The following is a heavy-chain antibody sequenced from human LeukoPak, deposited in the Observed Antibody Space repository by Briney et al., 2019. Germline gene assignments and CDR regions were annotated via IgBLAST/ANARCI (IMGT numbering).Heavy chain of an antibody. J-gene: IGHJ6*03. Sequence: PSETLSLTCTVSGGSISSGRYYWTWIRLPAGKGLEWIGRLYTNDNTNYNPSLESRVSISVDTSTSQFYLQPTSVTAADTAVYFCARGVVTDDYYMDVWGKGTTVIVSS. CDR1: GGSISSGRYY. D-gene: IGHD2-21*02. V-gene: IGHV4-61*02. CDR3: ARGVVTDDYYMDV. CDR2: LYTNDNT.